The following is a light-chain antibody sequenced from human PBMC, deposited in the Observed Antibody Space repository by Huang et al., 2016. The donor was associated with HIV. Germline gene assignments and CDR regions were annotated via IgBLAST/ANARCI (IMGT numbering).Light chain of an antibody. J-gene: IGKJ1*01. V-gene: IGKV1-39*01. Sequence: DIQMTQSPSSLSASVGDRVTITCRASQNISSFLKWYQQKAGKAPKLLIYATSSLQSGVPSRFSGGGSGTNFILTISSLQPEDFATYYCEQSYISGTFGQGTKVEVK. CDR3: EQSYISGT. CDR1: QNISSF. CDR2: ATS.